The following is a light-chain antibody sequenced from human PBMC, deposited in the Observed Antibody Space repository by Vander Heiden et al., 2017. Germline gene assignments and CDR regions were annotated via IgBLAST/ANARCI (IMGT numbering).Light chain of an antibody. J-gene: IGLJ3*02. CDR1: SSNIGTGYD. CDR2: GNN. Sequence: QSVLTQPPSVSGAPGQRVTISCTGSSSNIGTGYDVHWYQQLPGTAPKLVIYGNNNRPSGVSDRFSGSKSGTSASLAITGIQAEDEADYYCQSYDSSLSGSVFGGGTKLTVL. V-gene: IGLV1-40*01. CDR3: QSYDSSLSGSV.